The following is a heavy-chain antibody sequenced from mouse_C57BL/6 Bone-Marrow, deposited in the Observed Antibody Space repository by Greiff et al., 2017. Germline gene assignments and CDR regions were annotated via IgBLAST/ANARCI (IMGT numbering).Heavy chain of an antibody. Sequence: EVQLVESGGGLVKPGGSLKLSCAASGFTFSSYAMSWVRQTPEQRLEWVATISDGGSYTYYPDNVKGRFTISRDNAKNNLYLQMSHLKSEDTAMYYCAREDSNYFYAMDYWGQGTSVTVSS. CDR3: AREDSNYFYAMDY. D-gene: IGHD2-5*01. CDR2: ISDGGSYT. V-gene: IGHV5-4*01. CDR1: GFTFSSYA. J-gene: IGHJ4*01.